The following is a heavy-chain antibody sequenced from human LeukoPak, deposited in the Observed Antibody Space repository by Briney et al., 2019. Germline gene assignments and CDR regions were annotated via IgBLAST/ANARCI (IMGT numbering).Heavy chain of an antibody. CDR1: GGSISSGSYY. CDR2: IYTSGST. CDR3: ASVGGATQY. Sequence: KTSETLSLTCTVSGGSISSGSYYWSWIRQPAGKGLEWIGRIYTSGSTNYNPSLKSRVTISVDTSKNQFSLKLSSVTAADTAVYYCASVGGATQYWGQGTLVTVSS. J-gene: IGHJ4*02. V-gene: IGHV4-61*02. D-gene: IGHD1-26*01.